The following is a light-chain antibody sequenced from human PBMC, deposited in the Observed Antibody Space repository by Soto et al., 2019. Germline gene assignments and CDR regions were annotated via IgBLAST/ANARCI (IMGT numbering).Light chain of an antibody. CDR2: DAS. CDR1: QTITTW. CDR3: QQYNNYWT. Sequence: DIRVTQSPPTLSASVGDRVTITCRASQTITTWMAWYQQKPGKAPKLLVYDASTLQSGVATRFSGSGSGTEFTLTISSLQPDDFASYYCQQYNNYWTFGQGTKVDIK. V-gene: IGKV1-5*01. J-gene: IGKJ1*01.